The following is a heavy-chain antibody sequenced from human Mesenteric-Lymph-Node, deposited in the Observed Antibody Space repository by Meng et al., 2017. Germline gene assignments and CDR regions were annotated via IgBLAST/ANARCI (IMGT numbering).Heavy chain of an antibody. CDR2: VSHTENT. CDR3: ARRTRFGDLWLFDY. CDR1: GGPFSGYY. Sequence: SETLSLTCAVYGGPFSGYYWSWIRQPPGKGLEWIGEVSHTENTNYNPSLKSRVTILVDTSKNQFSLKLSSVTAADTAIYYCARRTRFGDLWLFDYWGQGKLVTVSS. D-gene: IGHD3-10*01. V-gene: IGHV4-34*01. J-gene: IGHJ4*02.